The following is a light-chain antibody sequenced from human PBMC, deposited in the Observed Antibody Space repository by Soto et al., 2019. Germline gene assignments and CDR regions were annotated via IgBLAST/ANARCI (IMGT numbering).Light chain of an antibody. Sequence: DIQMTQSPSTLSASVGDRVTITCRASQSITTWLAWYQQKPGKAPNLLIYKASNLETVVPSRFSGSGSGTEFTLPISGLQRDDFATYYCQQYETYYTFGQGTKLEIK. V-gene: IGKV1-5*03. CDR2: KAS. CDR1: QSITTW. J-gene: IGKJ2*01. CDR3: QQYETYYT.